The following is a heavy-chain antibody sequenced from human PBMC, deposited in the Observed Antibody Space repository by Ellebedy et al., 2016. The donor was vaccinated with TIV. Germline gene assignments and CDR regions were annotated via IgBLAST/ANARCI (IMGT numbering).Heavy chain of an antibody. Sequence: AASVKVSCKASGYTFTSYYMHWVRQAPGQGLEWMGIINPSGGSTSYAQKFQGRVTMTRDTSTSTVYMELSSLRSDDTAVYYCARNTPMAEYFDYWGQGTLVTVSS. V-gene: IGHV1-46*01. J-gene: IGHJ4*02. CDR2: INPSGGST. CDR1: GYTFTSYY. D-gene: IGHD5-18*01. CDR3: ARNTPMAEYFDY.